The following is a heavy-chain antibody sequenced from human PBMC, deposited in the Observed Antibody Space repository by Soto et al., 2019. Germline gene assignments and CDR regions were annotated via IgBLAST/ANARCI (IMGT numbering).Heavy chain of an antibody. J-gene: IGHJ4*02. CDR2: IYSGGST. Sequence: PGGSLKLSCAASGFTVSSNYMSWVRQAPGKGLEWVSVIYSGGSTYYADSVKGRFTISRDNSKNTLYLQMNSLGAEDTAVYYCARNYYDSGGGFDYWGQGTLVTVSS. D-gene: IGHD3-22*01. CDR3: ARNYYDSGGGFDY. CDR1: GFTVSSNY. V-gene: IGHV3-53*01.